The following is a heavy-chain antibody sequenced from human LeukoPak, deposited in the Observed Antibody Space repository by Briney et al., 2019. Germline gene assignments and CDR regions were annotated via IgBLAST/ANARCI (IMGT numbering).Heavy chain of an antibody. D-gene: IGHD3-10*01. CDR1: GFTFSNYG. V-gene: IGHV3-30*03. J-gene: IGHJ3*02. Sequence: GGSLRLSCAVSGFTFSNYGVHWVRQAPGKGLEWVALLSSGGINKHYADSVKGRFIISRDNSMNTLYLQMNSLRAEDTAVYYCARVTFNYFGSGDAFDIWGQGTMVTVSS. CDR3: ARVTFNYFGSGDAFDI. CDR2: LSSGGINK.